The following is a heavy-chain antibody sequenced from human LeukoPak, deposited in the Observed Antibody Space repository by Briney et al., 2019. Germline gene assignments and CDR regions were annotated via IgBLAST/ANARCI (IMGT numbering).Heavy chain of an antibody. J-gene: IGHJ4*02. D-gene: IGHD6-19*01. Sequence: ASVKVSCKASGYTFTNYAISWVRQAPGKGLEWVSAISGSGGTTYYADSVKGRFTISRDNSKNTLYLQMNSLRAEDTAVYYCAKPSRIAVAGTAPFDYWGQGTLVTVSS. CDR3: AKPSRIAVAGTAPFDY. CDR1: GYTFTNYA. V-gene: IGHV3-23*01. CDR2: ISGSGGTT.